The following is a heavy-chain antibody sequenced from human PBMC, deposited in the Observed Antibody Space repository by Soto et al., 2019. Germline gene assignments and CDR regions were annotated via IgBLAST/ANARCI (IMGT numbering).Heavy chain of an antibody. CDR1: GYTLTSYD. J-gene: IGHJ6*01. Sequence: ASVKVSCKASGYTLTSYDINWVRQATGQGLEWMGWMNPNSGNTGYVQKFQGRVTMNRNSSISTAYMELSSLRSEDTAVYFCARERRGMDVWGQGTTVTVSS. V-gene: IGHV1-8*01. CDR3: ARERRGMDV. CDR2: MNPNSGNT.